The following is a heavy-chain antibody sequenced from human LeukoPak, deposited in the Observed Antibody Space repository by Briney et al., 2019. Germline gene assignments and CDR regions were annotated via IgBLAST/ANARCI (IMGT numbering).Heavy chain of an antibody. J-gene: IGHJ4*02. D-gene: IGHD3-3*01. CDR2: INGDGAYT. CDR3: ARDRGYYDFWSGYGMVYFDY. Sequence: GGSLRLSCTASGFTFSNYWMHWVRQVPGKGLVWVSRINGDGAYTNYADSVKGRFTISRDNAKNTLYLQMNSLRAEDTAVYYCARDRGYYDFWSGYGMVYFDYWGQGTLVTVSS. V-gene: IGHV3-74*01. CDR1: GFTFSNYW.